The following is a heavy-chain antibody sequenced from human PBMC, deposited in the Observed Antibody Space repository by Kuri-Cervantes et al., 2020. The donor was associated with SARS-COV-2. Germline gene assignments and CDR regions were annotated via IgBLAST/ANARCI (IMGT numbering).Heavy chain of an antibody. Sequence: SVKVSCKASGGTFSSYAISWVRQAPGQGLEWMGRIIPILGIANYAQKFQGRVTITADKSTSTAYMELSSLRSEDTDVYYCARATPSGPTTPGIWGQGTMVTVSS. J-gene: IGHJ3*02. D-gene: IGHD3-10*01. CDR1: GGTFSSYA. CDR3: ARATPSGPTTPGI. V-gene: IGHV1-69*04. CDR2: IIPILGIA.